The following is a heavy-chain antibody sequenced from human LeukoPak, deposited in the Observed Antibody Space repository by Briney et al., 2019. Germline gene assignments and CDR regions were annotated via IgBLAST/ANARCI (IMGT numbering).Heavy chain of an antibody. CDR3: ARLNNGGNPIPFDY. Sequence: SGESLKICCKGSGYSFTSYWIGCVRHMPGKGLEWLGILYPGDSDIRYSPSLQGQVTISADKTISTAYLQWSSLKASDTAMYYCARLNNGGNPIPFDYWGQGTLVTVSS. CDR1: GYSFTSYW. CDR2: LYPGDSDI. V-gene: IGHV5-51*01. D-gene: IGHD4-23*01. J-gene: IGHJ4*02.